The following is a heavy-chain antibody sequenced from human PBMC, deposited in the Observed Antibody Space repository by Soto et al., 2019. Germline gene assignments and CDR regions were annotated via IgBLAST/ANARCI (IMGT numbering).Heavy chain of an antibody. CDR1: GYTFTGYA. V-gene: IGHV1-3*05. Sequence: QVQLVQSGAEEKKPGASVKVSCKASGYTFTGYAMHWVRQAPGQRLEWMGWINAGNGNTKYSQKFQGRVTITRSTYASTANMELSSLRSADTAVYYCARAVAGPDAFDYWGQGTLVTVSS. D-gene: IGHD5-12*01. J-gene: IGHJ4*02. CDR3: ARAVAGPDAFDY. CDR2: INAGNGNT.